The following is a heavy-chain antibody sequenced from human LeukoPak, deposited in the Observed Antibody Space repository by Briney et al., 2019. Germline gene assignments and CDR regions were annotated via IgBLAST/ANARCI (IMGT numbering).Heavy chain of an antibody. CDR2: ISSSGSTI. Sequence: EGSLRLSCAASGFTFSSYEMNWVRQAPGKGLEWVSYISSSGSTIYYADSVKGRFTISRDNAKNSLYLQMNSLRAKDTAVYYCAELGITMIGGVWGKGTTVTISS. CDR1: GFTFSSYE. CDR3: AELGITMIGGV. D-gene: IGHD3-10*02. J-gene: IGHJ6*04. V-gene: IGHV3-48*03.